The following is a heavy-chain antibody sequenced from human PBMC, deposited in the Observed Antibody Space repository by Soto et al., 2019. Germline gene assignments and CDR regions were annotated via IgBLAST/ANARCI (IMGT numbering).Heavy chain of an antibody. Sequence: EVQLLESGGGLVQPGGSLRLSCAASGFTFSSYAMSWVRQAPGKGLEWVSAISGSGGSTYYADSVKGRFTISRDNSTNTPYLQMNSLRAEDTAVYYCAKDRIAVAGGASDYWGKGNVVTFPS. CDR2: ISGSGGST. V-gene: IGHV3-23*01. CDR3: AKDRIAVAGGASDY. D-gene: IGHD6-19*01. CDR1: GFTFSSYA. J-gene: IGHJ4*02.